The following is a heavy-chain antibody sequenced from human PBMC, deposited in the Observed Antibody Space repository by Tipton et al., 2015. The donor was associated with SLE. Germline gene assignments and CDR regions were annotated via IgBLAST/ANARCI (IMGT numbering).Heavy chain of an antibody. Sequence: SLRLSCAASGFTFSSYEMNWVRQAPGKGLEWISYISSSGTPIYYADSVEGRFTISRDNAKNSLYLQMNSLRAEDTAVYYCARAGTYYFCYFYTSVWGKGILVTCSS. CDR2: ISSSGTPI. J-gene: IGHJ6*03. CDR3: ARAGTYYFCYFYTSV. CDR1: GFTFSSYE. V-gene: IGHV3-48*03. D-gene: IGHD3-10*01.